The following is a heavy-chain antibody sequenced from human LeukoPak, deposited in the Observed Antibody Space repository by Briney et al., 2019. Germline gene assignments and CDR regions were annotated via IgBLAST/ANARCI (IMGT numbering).Heavy chain of an antibody. Sequence: GGSLRLSCAASGFTFSSYEMNWVRQAPGKGLEWVSYISSSGSTIYYADSVKGRFTISRDNAKNSLYLQMNSLRAEDTAVYYCARDHSTVTTWVDYWGQGTLVTVSS. CDR2: ISSSGSTI. J-gene: IGHJ4*02. CDR1: GFTFSSYE. CDR3: ARDHSTVTTWVDY. V-gene: IGHV3-48*03. D-gene: IGHD4-17*01.